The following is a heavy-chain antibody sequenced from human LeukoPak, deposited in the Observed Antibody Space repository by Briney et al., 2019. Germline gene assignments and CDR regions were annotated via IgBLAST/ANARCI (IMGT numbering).Heavy chain of an antibody. J-gene: IGHJ3*02. V-gene: IGHV4-59*08. CDR2: IYYSGST. Sequence: PSETLSLTCTVSGGSISSYYWSWIRQPPGKGLEWIGYIYYSGSTNYNPSLKSRVTISVDTSKNQFSLKLSSVTAADTAVYYCASKEVYYYDSSGQDAFDIWGQGTMVTVSS. CDR1: GGSISSYY. CDR3: ASKEVYYYDSSGQDAFDI. D-gene: IGHD3-22*01.